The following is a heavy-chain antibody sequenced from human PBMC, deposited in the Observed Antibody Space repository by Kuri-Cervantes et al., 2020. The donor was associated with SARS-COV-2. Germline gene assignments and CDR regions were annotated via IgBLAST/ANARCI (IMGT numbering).Heavy chain of an antibody. J-gene: IGHJ4*02. CDR2: ISSSSSYI. D-gene: IGHD6-19*01. Sequence: GGSLRLSCAASGFTFSSYSMNWVRQAPGKGLEWVSSISSSSSYIYYADSVKGRFTISRDNAKNSLYLQMNSLRAEDTAVYYCAGAYSSGPYYFDYWGQGTLVTVSS. CDR1: GFTFSSYS. V-gene: IGHV3-21*01. CDR3: AGAYSSGPYYFDY.